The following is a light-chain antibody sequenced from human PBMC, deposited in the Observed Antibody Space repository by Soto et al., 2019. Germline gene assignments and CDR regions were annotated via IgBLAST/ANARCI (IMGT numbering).Light chain of an antibody. CDR3: CSYAGSSTWV. Sequence: QSALTQPASVSGSPGQSITISCTGTSSDVGSYNLVSWYQQHPGKAPKLMIYDDSKRPSGVSNRFSGSKSGNTASLTISGLQAEDEADYYCCSYAGSSTWVFGGGTQLTVL. V-gene: IGLV2-23*01. CDR1: SSDVGSYNL. CDR2: DDS. J-gene: IGLJ3*02.